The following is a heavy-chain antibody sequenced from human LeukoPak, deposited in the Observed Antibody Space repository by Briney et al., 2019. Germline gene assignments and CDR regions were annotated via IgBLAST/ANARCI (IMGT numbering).Heavy chain of an antibody. CDR2: IYPGDSDT. J-gene: IGHJ3*02. D-gene: IGHD2-2*01. CDR1: GYSSTTYW. Sequence: GESLKISCKGSGYSSTTYWIGWVGQMPGKGLEWMGIIYPGDSDTRYSPSFQGQVTISADKSISTAYLQWSSLKASDAAIYYCARRLPAPEAFDIWGQGTMVTVSS. CDR3: ARRLPAPEAFDI. V-gene: IGHV5-51*01.